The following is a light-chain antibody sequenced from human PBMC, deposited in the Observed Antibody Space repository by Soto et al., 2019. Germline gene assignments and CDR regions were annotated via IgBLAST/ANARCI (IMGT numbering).Light chain of an antibody. J-gene: IGKJ5*01. V-gene: IGKV3D-20*02. CDR2: AAS. CDR3: QQRSNWPTIT. Sequence: EIVFIQSPGTLPLSPGERATLSCRASQSLSNNYLAWYQQKPGQAPRLLIYAASSRATGIPDRCSGSGSGTDLTLTISSLEPEDFAVYDCQQRSNWPTITFGQGTRLEIK. CDR1: QSLSNNY.